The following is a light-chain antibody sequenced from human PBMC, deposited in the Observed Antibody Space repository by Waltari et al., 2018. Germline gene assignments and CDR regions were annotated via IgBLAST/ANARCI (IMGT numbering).Light chain of an antibody. CDR3: AAWDDSLNGRV. Sequence: QSVLTQPPSASGTPGPRVTISCSGSSSNLGSNTVNWYQQLPGTAPKLLIYSNNQRPSGVPDRFSGSKSGTSASLAISGLQSEDEADYYCAAWDDSLNGRVFGGGTKLTVL. CDR1: SSNLGSNT. V-gene: IGLV1-44*01. J-gene: IGLJ3*02. CDR2: SNN.